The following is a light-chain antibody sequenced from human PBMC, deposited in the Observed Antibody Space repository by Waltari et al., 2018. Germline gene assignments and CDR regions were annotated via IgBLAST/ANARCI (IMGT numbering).Light chain of an antibody. V-gene: IGLV7-43*01. J-gene: IGLJ3*02. CDR1: IGAVNSGYY. Sequence: QTVVTQEPSLTVSPGGTVTLTCASSIGAVNSGYYPNWFQQKPGQAPRSLIYNTNNKHPCPPARFSGSLLGGKAALTLSSVQPEDEADYYCLLYFGGAHLVFGGGTKLTVL. CDR3: LLYFGGAHLV. CDR2: NTN.